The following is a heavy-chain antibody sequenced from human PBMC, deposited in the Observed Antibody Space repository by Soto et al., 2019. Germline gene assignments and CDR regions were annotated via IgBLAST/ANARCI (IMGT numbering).Heavy chain of an antibody. CDR3: ATRYSYVHF. J-gene: IGHJ4*02. Sequence: ALVKVSCKSSGYAFTGYYIHWVRQAPGQGLEWMGWINPNSGDTNYAQKFQGRVTMTRDTSFSTAYMELSSLRSDDTAVYYCATRYSYVHFWGQGPLVTVSS. D-gene: IGHD5-18*01. V-gene: IGHV1-2*02. CDR2: INPNSGDT. CDR1: GYAFTGYY.